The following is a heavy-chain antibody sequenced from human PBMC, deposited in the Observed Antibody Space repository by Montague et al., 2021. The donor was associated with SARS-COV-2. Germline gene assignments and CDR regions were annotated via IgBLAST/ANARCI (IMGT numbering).Heavy chain of an antibody. V-gene: IGHV4-39*01. Sequence: SDTLSLTCTVSGGSISSSSYYWGWIRQPPGKGLEWIGSIYYSGSTYYNPSLKSRVTISVDTSKNQFSLKLSSVTAADTAVYYRARHGRRGIVATPSGWFDPWGQGTLVTVSS. J-gene: IGHJ5*02. D-gene: IGHD5-12*01. CDR1: GGSISSSSYY. CDR3: ARHGRRGIVATPSGWFDP. CDR2: IYYSGST.